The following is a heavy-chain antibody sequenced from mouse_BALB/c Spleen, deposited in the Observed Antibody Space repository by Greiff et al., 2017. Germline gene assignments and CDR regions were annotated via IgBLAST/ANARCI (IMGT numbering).Heavy chain of an antibody. CDR2: INPDSSTI. CDR1: GFDFSRYW. CDR3: ARPSGNYRYDEGTLAY. Sequence: EVQRVESGGGLVQPGGSLKLSCAASGFDFSRYWMSWVRQAPGKGLEWIGEINPDSSTINYTPSLKDKFIISRDNAKNTLYLQMSKVRSEDTALNYCARPSGNYRYDEGTLAYWGQGTLVTVSA. V-gene: IGHV4-1*02. D-gene: IGHD2-14*01. J-gene: IGHJ3*01.